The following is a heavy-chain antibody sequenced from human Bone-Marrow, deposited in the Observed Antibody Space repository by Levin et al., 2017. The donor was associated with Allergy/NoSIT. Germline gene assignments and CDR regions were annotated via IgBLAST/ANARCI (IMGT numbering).Heavy chain of an antibody. Sequence: LSQTLSLTCTVSGGSISSGSYYWSWIRQPAGKGLEWIGRIYTSGSTNYSPSLRSRVTISLDTSKNQFSLHLTSVTAAYTATYYCSRISMTWGDPNPVYWGQGTLVTVSS. D-gene: IGHD1-14*01. V-gene: IGHV4-61*02. J-gene: IGHJ4*02. CDR3: SRISMTWGDPNPVY. CDR1: GGSISSGSYY. CDR2: IYTSGST.